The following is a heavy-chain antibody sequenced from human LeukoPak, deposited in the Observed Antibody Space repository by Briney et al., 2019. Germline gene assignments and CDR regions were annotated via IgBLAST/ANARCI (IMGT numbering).Heavy chain of an antibody. J-gene: IGHJ3*02. Sequence: SETLSLTCTVSGGFISSSSYYWGWIRQPPGKGLEWIGSIYYSGSTYYNPSLKSRVTISVDTSKNQFSLKLSSVTAADTAMYYCASDDFWTRRGAFDIWGQGTMVTVSS. V-gene: IGHV4-39*01. D-gene: IGHD3-3*01. CDR1: GGFISSSSYY. CDR2: IYYSGST. CDR3: ASDDFWTRRGAFDI.